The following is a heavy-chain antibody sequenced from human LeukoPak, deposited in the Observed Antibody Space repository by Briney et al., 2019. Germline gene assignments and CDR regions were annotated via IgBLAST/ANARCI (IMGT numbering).Heavy chain of an antibody. CDR3: ARDVVAGGIDY. J-gene: IGHJ4*02. CDR2: TRNKGDSYTT. CDR1: GLSFSDHY. V-gene: IGHV3-72*01. Sequence: GGSLRLSCAASGLSFSDHYMDWVRQAPGKGLEWVGRTRNKGDSYTTEYAASVKGRFTISRDDSKNSLYLQMNSLKTEDTAVYYFARDVVAGGIDYWGQGTLVTVSS. D-gene: IGHD6-19*01.